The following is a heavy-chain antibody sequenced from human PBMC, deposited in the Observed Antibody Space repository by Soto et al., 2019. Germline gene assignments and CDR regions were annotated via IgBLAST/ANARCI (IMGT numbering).Heavy chain of an antibody. CDR3: ALGCGKWLRPDFDY. CDR2: IIPIFGTA. Sequence: QVQLVQSGAEVKKPGSSVKVSCKASGGTFSSYAISWVRQAPGQGLEWMGGIIPIFGTANYAQKFQGRVTITADKSTSTAYMELSSLRSDDTAVYYCALGCGKWLRPDFDYWGQGTLVTVSS. CDR1: GGTFSSYA. V-gene: IGHV1-69*06. J-gene: IGHJ4*02. D-gene: IGHD5-12*01.